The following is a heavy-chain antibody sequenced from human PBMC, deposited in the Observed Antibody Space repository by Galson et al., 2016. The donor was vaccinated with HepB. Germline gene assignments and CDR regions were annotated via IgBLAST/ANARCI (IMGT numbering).Heavy chain of an antibody. D-gene: IGHD1-1*01. Sequence: TLSLTCTVSGASISSGGYFWSWIRQYPGQGLEWIVYSHYTGRTYYNPSLKSRLTISVDESTNRFYLTLTPVTAADTAVYCCVRGELALGFDCWGQGTLVTVSS. J-gene: IGHJ4*02. CDR1: GASISSGGYF. CDR3: VRGELALGFDC. V-gene: IGHV4-31*09. CDR2: SHYTGRT.